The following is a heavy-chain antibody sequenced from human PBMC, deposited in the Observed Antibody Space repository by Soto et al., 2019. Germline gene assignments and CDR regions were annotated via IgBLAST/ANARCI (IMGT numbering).Heavy chain of an antibody. Sequence: GGSLRLSCAASGFTVSNNYMSWVRQAPGQGLEWVSIIYSDGSTYYADSVKGRFIISRDKSENTLYLQMNSLRADDTAVYYCARKNIPNWFDPWGQGTLVTVSS. CDR1: GFTVSNNY. CDR2: IYSDGST. J-gene: IGHJ5*02. CDR3: ARKNIPNWFDP. V-gene: IGHV3-66*01.